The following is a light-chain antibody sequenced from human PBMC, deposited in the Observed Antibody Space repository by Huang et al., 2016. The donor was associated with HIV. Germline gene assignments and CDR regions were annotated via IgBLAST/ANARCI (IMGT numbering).Light chain of an antibody. Sequence: DIQMTQFPSSLSASVGDRVTITCRARQSISNYLNWYPQKPGKAPKLLIYAASTLQSGVPSRFSGSGSGTDFTLAISSLQPEDFATYYCQQTYSTTFGGGTKVEIK. CDR2: AAS. CDR1: QSISNY. CDR3: QQTYSTT. J-gene: IGKJ4*01. V-gene: IGKV1-39*01.